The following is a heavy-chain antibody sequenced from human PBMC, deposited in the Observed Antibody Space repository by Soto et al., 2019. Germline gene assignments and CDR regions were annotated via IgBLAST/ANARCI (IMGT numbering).Heavy chain of an antibody. CDR2: IYYSGST. CDR3: ARTLPDDTVIVPATDFWSGQYNWFDP. Sequence: PSETLSLTCSVSGVSISSSDSYWTWIRQPPGKGLEWIGYIYYSGSTYSNPSLKSRLPISVDTSKNHFSLQLRSVTAADTAVYYCARTLPDDTVIVPATDFWSGQYNWFDPWGQGTLVTVSS. V-gene: IGHV4-30-4*01. CDR1: GVSISSSDSY. J-gene: IGHJ5*02. D-gene: IGHD3-3*01.